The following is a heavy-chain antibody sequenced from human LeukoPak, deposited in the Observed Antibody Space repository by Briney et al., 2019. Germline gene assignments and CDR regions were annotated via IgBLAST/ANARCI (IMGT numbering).Heavy chain of an antibody. CDR2: IRYDGSRK. V-gene: IGHV3-30*02. Sequence: GGSLRLSCRASAFIFSNHGMHWVRQAPGKGLEWVSFIRYDGSRKYYADSVKGRFTISRDNSKNTLDLQMSSLTTGDTAVYYCARDYWGPPDYWGQGTLVTVSS. CDR3: ARDYWGPPDY. J-gene: IGHJ4*02. D-gene: IGHD7-27*01. CDR1: AFIFSNHG.